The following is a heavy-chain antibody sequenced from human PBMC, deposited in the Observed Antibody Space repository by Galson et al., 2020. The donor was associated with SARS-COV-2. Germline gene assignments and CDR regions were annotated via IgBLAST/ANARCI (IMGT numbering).Heavy chain of an antibody. D-gene: IGHD3-3*01. V-gene: IGHV3-74*01. CDR3: ARIPSEYYDFWSGYYNPVYYYYYMDV. CDR2: INSDGSST. J-gene: IGHJ6*03. Sequence: GGSLRLSCAASGFTFSSYWMHWVRQAPGKGLVWVSRINSDGSSTSYADSVKGRFTISRDNAKNTLYLQMNSLRAEDTAVYYCARIPSEYYDFWSGYYNPVYYYYYMDVWGKGTTVTVSS. CDR1: GFTFSSYW.